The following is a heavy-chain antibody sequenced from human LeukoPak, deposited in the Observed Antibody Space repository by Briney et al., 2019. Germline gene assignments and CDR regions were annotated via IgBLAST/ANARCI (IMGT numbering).Heavy chain of an antibody. CDR1: GFTFSGYW. D-gene: IGHD1-1*01. Sequence: GGSLRLSCAASGFTFSGYWMTWVRQAPGKGLEWVSYISSSSSTIYYADSVKGRFTISRDNAKNSLYLQMNSLRDEDTAVYYCAATNWNLDYWGQGTLVTVSS. CDR3: AATNWNLDY. CDR2: ISSSSSTI. J-gene: IGHJ4*02. V-gene: IGHV3-48*02.